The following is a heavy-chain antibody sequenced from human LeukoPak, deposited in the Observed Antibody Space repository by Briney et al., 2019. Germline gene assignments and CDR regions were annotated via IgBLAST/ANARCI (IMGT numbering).Heavy chain of an antibody. D-gene: IGHD2-2*01. J-gene: IGHJ4*02. Sequence: ASVKVSCKASGYTFRNFYMHWVRQAPGQGLEWMGIINPSGGSTSYAQKFQGRVTMTRDTSTSTVYIELSSLRSEDTAVYYCARDPRDIVVVPAALFYFDYWGQGTLVTVSS. V-gene: IGHV1-46*01. CDR1: GYTFRNFY. CDR3: ARDPRDIVVVPAALFYFDY. CDR2: INPSGGST.